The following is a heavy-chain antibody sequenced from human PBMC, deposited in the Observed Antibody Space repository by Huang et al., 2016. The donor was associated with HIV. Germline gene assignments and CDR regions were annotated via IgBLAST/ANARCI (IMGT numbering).Heavy chain of an antibody. J-gene: IGHJ4*02. Sequence: QVQLQQWGAGLLKPSETLSLTCAVYGVSFSGYYWGWLRQPPGTGLEWIGESKKRGSTNYKPALKSRVTGSVDTAKNQFSLRLSSVTAADTAVYYCARDGPERSSGNYGASDYWGQGTLVTVSS. CDR3: ARDGPERSSGNYGASDY. V-gene: IGHV4-34*01. D-gene: IGHD1-26*01. CDR1: GVSFSGYY. CDR2: SKKRGST.